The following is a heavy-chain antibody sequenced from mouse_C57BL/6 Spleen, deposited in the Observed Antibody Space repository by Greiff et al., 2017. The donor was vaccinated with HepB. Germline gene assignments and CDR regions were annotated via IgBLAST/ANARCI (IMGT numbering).Heavy chain of an antibody. CDR3: ARNYDYDDWYFDV. CDR2: IYPRDGST. V-gene: IGHV1-78*01. J-gene: IGHJ1*03. D-gene: IGHD2-4*01. Sequence: VKLVESDAELVKPGASVKISCKVSGYTFTDHTIHWMKQRPEQGLEWIGYIYPRDGSTKYNEKFKGKATLTADKSSSTAYMQLNSLTSEDSAVYFCARNYDYDDWYFDVWGTGTTVTVSS. CDR1: GYTFTDHT.